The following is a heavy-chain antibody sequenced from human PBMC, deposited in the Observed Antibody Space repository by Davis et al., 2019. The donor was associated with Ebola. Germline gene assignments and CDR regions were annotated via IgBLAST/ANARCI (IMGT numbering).Heavy chain of an antibody. J-gene: IGHJ4*02. CDR3: AREGYDSNDFDY. CDR1: GFTFSSYW. V-gene: IGHV3-74*01. Sequence: GSLRLSCAASGFTFSSYWMHWVRQAPGKGLVWVSRINSDGSSTSYADSVKGRFTISRDNAKNTLYLQMNSLRAEDTAVYYCAREGYDSNDFDYWGQGTLVTVSS. CDR2: INSDGSST. D-gene: IGHD4-11*01.